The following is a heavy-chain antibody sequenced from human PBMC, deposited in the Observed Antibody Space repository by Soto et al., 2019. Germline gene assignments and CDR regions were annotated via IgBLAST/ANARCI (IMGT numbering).Heavy chain of an antibody. CDR1: GYTFTGYY. CDR3: ARGPRDCRGGSGYGDHWFAP. CDR2: INPNSGGT. V-gene: IGHV1-2*04. J-gene: IGHJ5*02. Sequence: QVQLVQSGAEVKKPGASVKVSCKASGYTFTGYYIHWVRQAPGQGLEWMGWINPNSGGTNYAQKFQGWVTMTRATXXTTAYVERSRLKSDDPAVYYCARGPRDCRGGSGYGDHWFAPWGQGTLVTVSS. D-gene: IGHD2-15*01.